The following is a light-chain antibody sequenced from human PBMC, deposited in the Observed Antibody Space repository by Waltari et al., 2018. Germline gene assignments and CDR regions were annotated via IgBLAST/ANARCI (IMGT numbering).Light chain of an antibody. CDR1: SSDVGGYTY. J-gene: IGLJ1*01. CDR2: EVN. Sequence: QSALTQPASVSGSPGQSTTISCTGSSSDVGGYTYVSWYQQYPGKVPKIMIYEVNNRPSGVSSRFSGSKSGNTASLTISGLQADDEADYYCSSFTSRHLYVFGTGTAVTVL. V-gene: IGLV2-14*01. CDR3: SSFTSRHLYV.